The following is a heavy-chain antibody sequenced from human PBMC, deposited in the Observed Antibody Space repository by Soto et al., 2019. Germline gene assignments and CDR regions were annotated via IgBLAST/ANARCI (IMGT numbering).Heavy chain of an antibody. CDR2: IWYDGSNK. CDR3: AREKVEWTPNGWFDP. V-gene: IGHV3-33*01. J-gene: IGHJ5*02. D-gene: IGHD1-26*01. Sequence: GGSLRLSCAASGFTFSSYGMHWVRQAPGKGLEWVAVIWYDGSNKYYADSVKGRFTISRDNSKNTLYLQMNSLRAEDTAVYYCAREKVEWTPNGWFDPWGQGTLVTVSS. CDR1: GFTFSSYG.